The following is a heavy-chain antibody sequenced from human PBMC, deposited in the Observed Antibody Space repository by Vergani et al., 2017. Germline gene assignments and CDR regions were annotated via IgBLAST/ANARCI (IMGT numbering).Heavy chain of an antibody. V-gene: IGHV3-33*01. CDR2: IWDAGSNK. Sequence: QVQLVESGGGVFQPGRSLRLSCAASGGTFSSYGMHWVRQAPGKGLECVAVIWDAGSNKYYADSVKGRFTISRDNSKNTLYLQMNSLRAEDTAVYYCARARGYYPVDYWGQGTLVTVSS. CDR3: ARARGYYPVDY. D-gene: IGHD1-26*01. CDR1: GGTFSSYG. J-gene: IGHJ4*02.